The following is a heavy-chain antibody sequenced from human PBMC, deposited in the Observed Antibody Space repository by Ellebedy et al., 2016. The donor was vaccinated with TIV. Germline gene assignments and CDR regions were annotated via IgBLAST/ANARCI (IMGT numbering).Heavy chain of an antibody. D-gene: IGHD3-9*01. J-gene: IGHJ4*02. Sequence: ASVKVSCKASGYTFTSYYMHWVRQAPGQGLEWMGWINPHSGGTNYAQNFQGRVTMTRDTSISTAYMELSRLRSDDTAVYYCARDRLYDILTGTLDYWGQGTLVTVSS. CDR2: INPHSGGT. CDR1: GYTFTSYY. CDR3: ARDRLYDILTGTLDY. V-gene: IGHV1-2*02.